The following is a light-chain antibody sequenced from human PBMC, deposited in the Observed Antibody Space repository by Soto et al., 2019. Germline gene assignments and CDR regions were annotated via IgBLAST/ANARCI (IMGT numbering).Light chain of an antibody. CDR2: TTS. Sequence: EIPLTQTPSSLSAPVGDRRTISCRASQSISNFLNWYQQKSGKAPKLLIHTTSSLQSGVPSRFSASGTGTDFTLTISSFQPEDFAPYYFQQSYSTIPYTFGQGTRLEIK. V-gene: IGKV1-39*01. J-gene: IGKJ5*01. CDR1: QSISNF. CDR3: QQSYSTIPYT.